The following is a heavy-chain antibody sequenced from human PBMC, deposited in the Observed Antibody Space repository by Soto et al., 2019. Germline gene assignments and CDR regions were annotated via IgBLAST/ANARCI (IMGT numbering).Heavy chain of an antibody. CDR1: GYTFTSYG. CDR2: ISAYNGNT. J-gene: IGHJ6*03. CDR3: ARVFQEIVATLNYYYYYMDV. V-gene: IGHV1-18*01. Sequence: GASVKVSCKASGYTFTSYGISWVRQAPGQGLEWMGWISAYNGNTNYAQKLQGRVTMTTDTSTSTVYMELRSLRSDDTAVYYCARVFQEIVATLNYYYYYMDVWGKGTTVTVSS. D-gene: IGHD5-12*01.